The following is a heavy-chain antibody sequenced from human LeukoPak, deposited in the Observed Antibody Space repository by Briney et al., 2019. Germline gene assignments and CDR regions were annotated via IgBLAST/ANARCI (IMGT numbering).Heavy chain of an antibody. CDR1: GFILVDYA. J-gene: IGHJ4*02. CDR2: ITWNSDDK. V-gene: IGHV3-9*01. Sequence: HSGGALRLSCAGPGFILVDYALPRVRPGSGKGLEWVSAITWNSDDKVYADSVKGRFTISTDNAKNSLYLQMNSLRPEDTALYYCAKGGPYYDYPSDSWGQGTLVTVSS. CDR3: AKGGPYYDYPSDS. D-gene: IGHD3-16*01.